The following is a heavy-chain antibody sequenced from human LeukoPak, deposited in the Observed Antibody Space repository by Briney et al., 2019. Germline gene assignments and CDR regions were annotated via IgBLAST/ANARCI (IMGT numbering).Heavy chain of an antibody. CDR3: ARQVYCSGGSCYSYYYHYYYMDV. V-gene: IGHV4-39*01. CDR1: GGSISSSSYY. D-gene: IGHD2-15*01. Sequence: SETLSLTCTVSGGSISSSSYYWGWIRQPPGKGLEWIGSIYYSGSTYYNPSLKSRVTISVDTSKNQFSLKLSSVTAADTAVYYCARQVYCSGGSCYSYYYHYYYMDVWGKGTTVTVSS. CDR2: IYYSGST. J-gene: IGHJ6*03.